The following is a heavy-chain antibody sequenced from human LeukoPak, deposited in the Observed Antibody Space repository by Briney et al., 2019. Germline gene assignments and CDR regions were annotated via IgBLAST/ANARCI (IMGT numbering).Heavy chain of an antibody. V-gene: IGHV1-2*02. Sequence: ASVKVSCKASGCTFTGYHMHWVRQAPGQGLEWMGWINPESGGTNYAQKFQGRVTMTRDTSISTAYMELTSLRSDDTAVYYCARLPVIVGAWSPIDYWGQGTRVTVSS. J-gene: IGHJ4*02. CDR2: INPESGGT. D-gene: IGHD1-26*01. CDR1: GCTFTGYH. CDR3: ARLPVIVGAWSPIDY.